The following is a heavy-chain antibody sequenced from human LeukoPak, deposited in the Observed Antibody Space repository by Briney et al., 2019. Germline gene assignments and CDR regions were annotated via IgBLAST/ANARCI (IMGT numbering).Heavy chain of an antibody. CDR3: AREKPAVPGTYFDY. D-gene: IGHD6-19*01. Sequence: ASVKVSCKSSGYTFIDSYIHWVRQAPGQGLEWMGWIKPNGGGTQYAQKFQDRVTMTRDTSVSSTYMELSGLRSDDTAIYYCAREKPAVPGTYFDYWGQGSLVTVSS. V-gene: IGHV1-2*02. CDR2: IKPNGGGT. J-gene: IGHJ4*02. CDR1: GYTFIDSY.